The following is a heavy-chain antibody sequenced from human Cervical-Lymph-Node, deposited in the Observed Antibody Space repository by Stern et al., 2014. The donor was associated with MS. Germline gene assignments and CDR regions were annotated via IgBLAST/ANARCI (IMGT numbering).Heavy chain of an antibody. V-gene: IGHV1-58*01. CDR2: IVVGRGNK. J-gene: IGHJ3*02. CDR1: GFTFTSSA. Sequence: QLVESGPEVKKPGTSVKVSCKASGFTFTSSAVQWVRQARGQRLEWKGWIVVGRGNKNYAHKFQERSTLTKGKSTSTAYMELSSLRSEDTAVYYCAAEPMYYSDSVGAFDIWGQGTMVTVSS. D-gene: IGHD3-22*01. CDR3: AAEPMYYSDSVGAFDI.